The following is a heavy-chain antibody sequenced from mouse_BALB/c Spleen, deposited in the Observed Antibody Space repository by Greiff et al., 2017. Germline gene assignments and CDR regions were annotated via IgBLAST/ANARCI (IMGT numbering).Heavy chain of an antibody. CDR1: GYSFTGYF. CDR2: INPYNGGT. Sequence: VQLQQSGPELVKPGASVKISCKASGYSFTGYFMNWVMQSHGKSLEWIGRINPYNGGTGYNQKFKSKATLTVDNSSSTAYLQLSSLTSEDTAVYYCAKTGYYAMDYWGQGTSVTVSS. D-gene: IGHD4-1*01. V-gene: IGHV1-20*01. CDR3: AKTGYYAMDY. J-gene: IGHJ4*01.